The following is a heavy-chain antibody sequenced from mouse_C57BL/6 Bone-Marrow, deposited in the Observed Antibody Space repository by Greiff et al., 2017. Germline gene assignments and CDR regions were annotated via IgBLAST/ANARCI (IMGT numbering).Heavy chain of an antibody. Sequence: EVQGVESGGGLVKPGGSLKLSCAASGFTFSSYAMSWVRQTPEKRLEWVATISDGGSYTYYPDNVKGRFTISRDNAKNNLYLQMSHLKSEDTAMYYCASLDYYGSSPLFAYWRQGTLVTVSA. CDR2: ISDGGSYT. D-gene: IGHD1-1*01. CDR1: GFTFSSYA. V-gene: IGHV5-4*01. CDR3: ASLDYYGSSPLFAY. J-gene: IGHJ3*01.